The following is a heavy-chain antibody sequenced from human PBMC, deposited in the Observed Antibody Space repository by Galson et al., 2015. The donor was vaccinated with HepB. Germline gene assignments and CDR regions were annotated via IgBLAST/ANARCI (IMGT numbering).Heavy chain of an antibody. CDR3: ARVARTSYYFDS. CDR1: GYTFSSYS. J-gene: IGHJ4*02. CDR2: ISGYSGDA. Sequence: SVKVSCKASGYTFSSYSITWLRQAPGQRLECMGWISGYSGDANYAQKFRGRVTVTTDTSTSTAYMELRGLTSDDTAVYYCARVARTSYYFDSWGQGTLVSVSS. V-gene: IGHV1-18*01.